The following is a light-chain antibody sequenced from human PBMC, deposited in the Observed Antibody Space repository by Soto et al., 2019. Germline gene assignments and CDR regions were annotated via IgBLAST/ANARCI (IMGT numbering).Light chain of an antibody. Sequence: QSVLTQPASVSGSPGQSITISCTGTSSDVGGYDFVSWYQQHPGKAPKLMIYDVSNRPSGVSNRFSGSKSGNTASLTISGLQAEDEVDYYCSSFTSSDTQVFGGGTQLTVL. CDR2: DVS. V-gene: IGLV2-14*01. CDR3: SSFTSSDTQV. CDR1: SSDVGGYDF. J-gene: IGLJ2*01.